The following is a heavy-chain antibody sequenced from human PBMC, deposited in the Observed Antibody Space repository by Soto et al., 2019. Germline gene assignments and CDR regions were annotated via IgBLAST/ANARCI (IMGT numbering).Heavy chain of an antibody. CDR1: GFTFSSYG. CDR2: IWYDGSNK. J-gene: IGHJ4*02. D-gene: IGHD1-1*01. CDR3: ASLLGTVTTFEY. V-gene: IGHV3-33*01. Sequence: GALRLSCAASGFTFSSYGMHWVRQAPGKGLEWVAVIWYDGSNKYYADSVKGRFTISRDNSKNTLYLQMNSLRVEDTAMYYCASLLGTVTTFEYWGLGTLVTVSS.